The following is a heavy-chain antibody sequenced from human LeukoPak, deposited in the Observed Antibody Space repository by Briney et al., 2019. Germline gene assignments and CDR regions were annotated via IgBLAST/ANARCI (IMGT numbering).Heavy chain of an antibody. D-gene: IGHD3-9*01. CDR2: IYSGGSA. CDR3: AHATDDILTGYYFDY. Sequence: GGSLRLSCAASGFTVSSNYMSWVRQAPGKGLEWVSVIYSGGSAYYADSVKGRFTISRDNSKNTLYLQMNSLRAEDTAVYYCAHATDDILTGYYFDYWGRGTLVTVSS. CDR1: GFTVSSNY. V-gene: IGHV3-53*01. J-gene: IGHJ4*02.